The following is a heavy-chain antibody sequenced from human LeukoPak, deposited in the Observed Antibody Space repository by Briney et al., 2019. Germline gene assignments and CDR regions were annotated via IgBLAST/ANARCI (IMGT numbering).Heavy chain of an antibody. Sequence: GGSLRLSCAASGFTFSRYWMHWVRQAPGKGLVWVSRINGDGSSTSYAGSVKGRFTISRDNAKNTLYLQLNSLRAEDTAVYYCARSWDARLNFDYWGQGTLVTVSS. CDR2: INGDGSST. J-gene: IGHJ4*02. CDR3: ARSWDARLNFDY. V-gene: IGHV3-74*01. CDR1: GFTFSRYW. D-gene: IGHD1-26*01.